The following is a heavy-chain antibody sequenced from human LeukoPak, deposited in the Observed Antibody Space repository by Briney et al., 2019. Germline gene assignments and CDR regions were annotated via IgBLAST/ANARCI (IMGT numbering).Heavy chain of an antibody. V-gene: IGHV3-23*01. J-gene: IGHJ3*01. Sequence: GGSLRLSCAASGLTVSSYGMTWVRLAPGEGLEWVSAFSATDGSAQYAASVKGRFTISRDNSKNSLYLQMNSLRDEDTAVYYCAKARIAAAGTGAFDVWGQGTMVTVSS. CDR3: AKARIAAAGTGAFDV. CDR1: GLTVSSYG. D-gene: IGHD6-13*01. CDR2: FSATDGSA.